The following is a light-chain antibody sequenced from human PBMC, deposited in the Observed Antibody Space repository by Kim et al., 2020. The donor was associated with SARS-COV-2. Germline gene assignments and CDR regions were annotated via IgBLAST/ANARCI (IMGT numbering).Light chain of an antibody. CDR2: DVS. Sequence: QSALTQPASVSGSPGQSITISCTGTSSDVGGYNYVSWYQQHPGKAPKVMIYDVSNRPSGVSNRFSGSKSGNTASLTISGLQAEDEAEYHCSSYTSSSSVVFGGGTKVTVL. CDR1: SSDVGGYNY. J-gene: IGLJ2*01. CDR3: SSYTSSSSVV. V-gene: IGLV2-14*03.